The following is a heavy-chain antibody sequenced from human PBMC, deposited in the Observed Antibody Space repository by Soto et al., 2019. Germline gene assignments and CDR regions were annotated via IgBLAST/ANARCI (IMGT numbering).Heavy chain of an antibody. V-gene: IGHV4-59*01. CDR1: GGSISSYY. J-gene: IGHJ3*02. CDR2: IYYSGST. D-gene: IGHD3-22*01. CDR3: ARDQDYYDSSGYEDPLDI. Sequence: SETLSLTCTVSGGSISSYYWSWIRQPPGKGLEWIGYIYYSGSTNYNPSLKSRVTISVDTSKNQFSLKLSSVTAADTAVYYCARDQDYYDSSGYEDPLDIWGQGTMVTVSS.